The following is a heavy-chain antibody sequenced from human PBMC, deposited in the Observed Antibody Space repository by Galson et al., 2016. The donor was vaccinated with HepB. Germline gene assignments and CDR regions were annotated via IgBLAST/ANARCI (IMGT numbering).Heavy chain of an antibody. CDR2: IGPSGDRT. J-gene: IGHJ4*02. D-gene: IGHD5-24*01. CDR1: GFTFGTYA. V-gene: IGHV3-23*01. CDR3: AKDVRLLQGLLDY. Sequence: SLRLSCAASGFTFGTYAMDWVRQAPGKGLEWVSGIGPSGDRTYYADAVKGRFTISRDNSKNTLYLQMNSLRVEDQAVYYCAKDVRLLQGLLDYWGQGTLVTVSS.